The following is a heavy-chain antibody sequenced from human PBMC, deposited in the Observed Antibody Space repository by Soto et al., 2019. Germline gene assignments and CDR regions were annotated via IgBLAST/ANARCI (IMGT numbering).Heavy chain of an antibody. J-gene: IGHJ4*02. V-gene: IGHV3-11*05. CDR3: ARGRGAAADYFDF. CDR1: GFTFSDYY. Sequence: QVQLVESGGGLVKPGGSLRLSCAVSGFTFSDYYMTWIRKAPGKGLEWVSYISSSTSHTNYADSVKGRFTISRDNAKNALFLKMNSLRAEDTAVYYCARGRGAAADYFDFWGQGTLVTVSS. D-gene: IGHD6-13*01. CDR2: ISSSTSHT.